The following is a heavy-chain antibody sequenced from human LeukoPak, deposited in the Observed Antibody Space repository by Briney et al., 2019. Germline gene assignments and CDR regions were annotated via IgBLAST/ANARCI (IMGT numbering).Heavy chain of an antibody. CDR3: ARARGSRYYYVSSGYYPFDY. CDR1: GGSISSGEYY. D-gene: IGHD3-22*01. Sequence: PSETLSLTCTVSGGSISSGEYYWSWIRQPPGKGLEWIGYIYYSGSTYYNPSLKSRVTISGDTSKNQFSLKLSSVTAADTAVYYCARARGSRYYYVSSGYYPFDYWGQGTLVTVSS. V-gene: IGHV4-30-4*01. J-gene: IGHJ4*02. CDR2: IYYSGST.